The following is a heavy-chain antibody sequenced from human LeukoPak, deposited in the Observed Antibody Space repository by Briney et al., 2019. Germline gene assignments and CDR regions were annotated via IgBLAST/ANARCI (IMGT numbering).Heavy chain of an antibody. J-gene: IGHJ4*02. D-gene: IGHD3-10*02. Sequence: GGSRRLSCAASGFTFSTYGINWVRQAPGKGLEWVSGIGGSGIRVYYADSVKGRFTISRDNSKNTVYLRLSSLTVEDTAVYYCTMLGDYWGQGTLVTVSS. CDR2: IGGSGIRV. V-gene: IGHV3-23*01. CDR1: GFTFSTYG. CDR3: TMLGDY.